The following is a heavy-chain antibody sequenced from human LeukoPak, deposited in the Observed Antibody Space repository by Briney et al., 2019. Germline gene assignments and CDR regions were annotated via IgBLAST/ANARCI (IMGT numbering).Heavy chain of an antibody. CDR2: ISGSGGST. CDR3: AKYQRITIFGVVQYYFDY. Sequence: GGSLRLSCAASGFTFSSYAMSWVRQAPGKGLEWVSAISGSGGSTYYADSVKGRFTISRDNSKNTLYLQMNSLRAEDTAAYYCAKYQRITIFGVVQYYFDYWGQGTLVTVSS. V-gene: IGHV3-23*01. CDR1: GFTFSSYA. J-gene: IGHJ4*02. D-gene: IGHD3-3*01.